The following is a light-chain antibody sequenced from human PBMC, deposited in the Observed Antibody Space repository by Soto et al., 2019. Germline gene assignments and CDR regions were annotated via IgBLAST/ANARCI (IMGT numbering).Light chain of an antibody. CDR3: KQYGSSGT. Sequence: EIVMTQSPATLSVSPGERATLSCRASQSVSSNLAWYQQKPGQAPRLLIYGASTRATGIPARFSGSGSGTEFTLTISSLQSEDFAVYYCKQYGSSGTFGQGTKVDI. CDR2: GAS. CDR1: QSVSSN. V-gene: IGKV3-15*01. J-gene: IGKJ1*01.